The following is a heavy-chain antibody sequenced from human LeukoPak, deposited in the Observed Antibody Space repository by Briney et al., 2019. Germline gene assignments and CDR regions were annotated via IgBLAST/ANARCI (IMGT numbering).Heavy chain of an antibody. V-gene: IGHV4-30-2*01. CDR3: AGSSVVGVVPAASGMDV. J-gene: IGHJ6*02. CDR1: GGSISSGGYS. D-gene: IGHD2-2*01. CDR2: IYHSGST. Sequence: PSETLSLTCAVSGGSISSGGYSWSWIRQPPGKGLEWIGYIYHSGSTYYNPSLKSRVTISVDRSKNQFSLKLSSVTAADTAVYYCAGSSVVGVVPAASGMDVWGQGTTVTVSS.